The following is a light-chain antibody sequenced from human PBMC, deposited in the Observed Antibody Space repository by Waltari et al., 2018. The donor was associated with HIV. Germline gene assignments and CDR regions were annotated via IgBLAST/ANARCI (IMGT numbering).Light chain of an antibody. CDR1: SSDVGGYNY. J-gene: IGLJ2*01. CDR2: EVT. V-gene: IGLV2-8*01. CDR3: SSYAGSNNYVV. Sequence: QSALTQPPSASGSPGQPVTIACTGTSSDVGGYNYVSWYQQYPGKAPKLMIYEVTTRPSGVPDRFSGSKSGNTASLTVSGLQAEDEADYYCSSYAGSNNYVVFGGGTRLTVL.